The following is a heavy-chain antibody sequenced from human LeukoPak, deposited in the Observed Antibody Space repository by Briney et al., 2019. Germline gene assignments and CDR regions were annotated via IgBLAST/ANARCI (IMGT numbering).Heavy chain of an antibody. CDR2: FYYSGST. J-gene: IGHJ4*02. D-gene: IGHD1-1*01. Sequence: SETLSLTYTVSGGSVSSGRYYWSWIRQPPGKGLEWIGYFYYSGSTNYNPSLKTRVTISVDTSKNQFSLKVSSVTAADTAVYYCARKRTGDQGYYFDYWGQGTLVTVSS. CDR1: GGSVSSGRYY. CDR3: ARKRTGDQGYYFDY. V-gene: IGHV4-61*01.